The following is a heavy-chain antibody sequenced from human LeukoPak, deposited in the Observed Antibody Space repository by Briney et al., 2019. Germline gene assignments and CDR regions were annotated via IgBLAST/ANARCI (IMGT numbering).Heavy chain of an antibody. CDR2: IKQDGSEK. J-gene: IGHJ6*02. Sequence: PGGSLRFSCAASGFTFSSYWMSWVRQAPGKGLEWVANIKQDGSEKYYVDSVKGRFTISRDNAKNSLYLQMNSLRAEDTAVYYCARGLVDIVVVPAAIPGYYYYYGIDVWGQGTTVTVSS. CDR3: ARGLVDIVVVPAAIPGYYYYYGIDV. CDR1: GFTFSSYW. D-gene: IGHD2-2*02. V-gene: IGHV3-7*01.